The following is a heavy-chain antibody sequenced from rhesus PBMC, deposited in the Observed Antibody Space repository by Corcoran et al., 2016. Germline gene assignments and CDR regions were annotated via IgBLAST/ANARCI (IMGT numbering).Heavy chain of an antibody. CDR3: ARVKGSSWSF. CDR1: GFSLSTSGMG. J-gene: IGHJ4*01. CDR2: IYWDDAK. Sequence: QVTLKESGPALVKPTQTLTLTCTFSGFSLSTSGMGGGWIRPPPGKALEWLASIYWDDAKYYSTSLKSRLTISKDTSKNQVVLTMTNMDPVDTATYYCARVKGSSWSFWGQGVLVTVSS. D-gene: IGHD6-13*01. V-gene: IGHV2S1*01.